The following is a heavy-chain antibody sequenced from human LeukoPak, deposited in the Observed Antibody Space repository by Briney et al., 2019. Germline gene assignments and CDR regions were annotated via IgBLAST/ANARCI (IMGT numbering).Heavy chain of an antibody. CDR3: AKKGYYDGSGYYMYYFDH. CDR2: IYSGGST. D-gene: IGHD3-22*01. Sequence: GGSLRLSCAASGFTVSSNYMSWVRQAPGKGLEWVSVIYSGGSTYYADSVKGRFTISRDNSKNTLYLQMNSLRAEDTAVYYCAKKGYYDGSGYYMYYFDHWGQGTLVTVSS. CDR1: GFTVSSNY. V-gene: IGHV3-53*01. J-gene: IGHJ4*02.